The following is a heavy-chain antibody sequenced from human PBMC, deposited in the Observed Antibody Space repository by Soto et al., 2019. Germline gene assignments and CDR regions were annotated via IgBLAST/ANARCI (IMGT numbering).Heavy chain of an antibody. J-gene: IGHJ4*02. CDR2: ISAYNGNT. CDR1: GYNFKTYG. D-gene: IGHD3-22*01. Sequence: GASVKVSCKASGYNFKTYGITWVRQAPGLGLEWVGWISAYNGNTNYGQKFQGRVTMTTDASTTTAYMELRGLRSDDTAVYYCARDHFIIDYYDSSGYLYYFDYWGQGTLVTVSS. V-gene: IGHV1-18*01. CDR3: ARDHFIIDYYDSSGYLYYFDY.